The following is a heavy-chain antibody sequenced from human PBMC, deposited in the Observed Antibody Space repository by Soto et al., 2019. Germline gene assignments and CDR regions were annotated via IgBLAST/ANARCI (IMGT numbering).Heavy chain of an antibody. CDR3: ARRVIGYCSSTSCYPGVYYYYGMDV. CDR1: GGSISSSSYY. J-gene: IGHJ6*02. D-gene: IGHD2-2*01. Sequence: SETLSLTCTVSGGSISSSSYYWGWIRQPPGKGLEWIGSIYYSGSTYYNPSLKSRVTISVNTSKNQFSLKLSSVTAADTAVDYCARRVIGYCSSTSCYPGVYYYYGMDVWGQGTTVTVSS. V-gene: IGHV4-39*01. CDR2: IYYSGST.